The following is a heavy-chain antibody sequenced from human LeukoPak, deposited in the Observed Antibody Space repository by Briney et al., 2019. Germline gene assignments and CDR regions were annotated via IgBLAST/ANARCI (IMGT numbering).Heavy chain of an antibody. CDR2: INPNINGT. J-gene: IGHJ4*02. CDR1: GYTFTGYY. Sequence: ASVKVSCKASGYTFTGYYIHWVRQAPGQGLEWMGWINPNINGTNYAQKFQGRVTMTGDRSISTAYMELSRLRSDDTAVYYCARAHYYDSSGYYFSDYWGQGTLVTVSS. D-gene: IGHD3-22*01. CDR3: ARAHYYDSSGYYFSDY. V-gene: IGHV1-2*02.